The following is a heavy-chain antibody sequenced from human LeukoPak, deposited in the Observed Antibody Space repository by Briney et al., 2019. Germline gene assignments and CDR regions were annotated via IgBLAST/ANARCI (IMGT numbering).Heavy chain of an antibody. CDR2: IYSSAST. Sequence: SETLSLTCTVSGGSISSSSYYWGWLRQPPGKGLEWIGSIYSSASTYYNPPLKSRVTMSVDTSKNQFSLKLSSVTAVDTAVYSCARYPGGDYWGQGTPVTVSS. CDR1: GGSISSSSYY. D-gene: IGHD3-10*01. V-gene: IGHV4-39*07. J-gene: IGHJ4*01. CDR3: ARYPGGDY.